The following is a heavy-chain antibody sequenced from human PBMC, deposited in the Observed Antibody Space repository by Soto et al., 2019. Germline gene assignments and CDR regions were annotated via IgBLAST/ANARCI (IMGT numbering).Heavy chain of an antibody. V-gene: IGHV3-7*03. D-gene: IGHD3-16*02. CDR2: IKPDGSEV. J-gene: IGHJ6*02. CDR1: GFIFSSSW. Sequence: EVQLVESGGGLVLPGGSPRLSCAASGFIFSSSWMTWVRQAPGKGLEWVANIKPDGSEVYYADSLKGRFTISRDNARNSLYLQMSSLRAEDTAVYYCARESLLKSIARYRYFYYAMDVWGQGTTVTVSS. CDR3: ARESLLKSIARYRYFYYAMDV.